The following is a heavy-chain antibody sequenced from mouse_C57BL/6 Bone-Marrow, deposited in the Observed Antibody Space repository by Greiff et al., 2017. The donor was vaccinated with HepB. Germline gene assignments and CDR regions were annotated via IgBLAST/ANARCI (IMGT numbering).Heavy chain of an antibody. CDR2: FHPYNDDT. D-gene: IGHD1-1*01. CDR3: ARRYYGSSYWYFDV. Sequence: VQLVESGAELVKPGASVKMSCKASGYTFTTYPTEWMKQNHGKSLEWIGNFHPYNDDTKYNEKFKGKATLTVEKSSSTVYLELSRLTSDDSAVYYCARRYYGSSYWYFDVWGTGTTVTVSS. J-gene: IGHJ1*03. V-gene: IGHV1-47*01. CDR1: GYTFTTYP.